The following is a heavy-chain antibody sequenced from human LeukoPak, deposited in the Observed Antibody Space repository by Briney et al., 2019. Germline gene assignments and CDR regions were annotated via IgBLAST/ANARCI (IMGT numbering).Heavy chain of an antibody. CDR3: AKAHKMTTVTTGMDY. V-gene: IGHV3-23*01. D-gene: IGHD4-17*01. J-gene: IGHJ4*02. CDR1: GFTFSSYA. CDR2: ISGSGGSI. Sequence: GGPLRLSCAASGFTFSSYAMSWVRQAPGKGLEWVSAISGSGGSIYYADSVKGRFTISRDNSKNTLYLQMNSLRAEDTAVYYCAKAHKMTTVTTGMDYWGQGTLVTVSS.